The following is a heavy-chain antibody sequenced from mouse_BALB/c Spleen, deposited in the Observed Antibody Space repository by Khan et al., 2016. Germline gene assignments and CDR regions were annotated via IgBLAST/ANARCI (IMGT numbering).Heavy chain of an antibody. CDR3: TRVQVYYYAMDY. D-gene: IGHD2-14*01. V-gene: IGHV1-77*01. Sequence: VQLQQSGADLARPGASVKMSCKASGYTFLDYYINWVKQRTGQGLEWIGEIYPGSGNTYYNEQAKGKPTRTADNSSGTCCRKISMLTSEDSAVYCCTRVQVYYYAMDYWGQGTSVTVSS. CDR1: GYTFLDYY. J-gene: IGHJ4*01. CDR2: IYPGSGNT.